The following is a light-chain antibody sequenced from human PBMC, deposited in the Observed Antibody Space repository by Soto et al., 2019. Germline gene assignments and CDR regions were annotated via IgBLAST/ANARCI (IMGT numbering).Light chain of an antibody. CDR1: SSDVGGYNY. V-gene: IGLV2-11*01. CDR3: CSYAGSYTYV. J-gene: IGLJ1*01. Sequence: QSVLTQSRSVSGSPGQSVTISCTGTSSDVGGYNYVSWYQQHPGKVPKPMIYDVSKRPSGVPDRFSGSKSGNTASLTISGLQAEDEADYYCCSYAGSYTYVFGTGTKGTVL. CDR2: DVS.